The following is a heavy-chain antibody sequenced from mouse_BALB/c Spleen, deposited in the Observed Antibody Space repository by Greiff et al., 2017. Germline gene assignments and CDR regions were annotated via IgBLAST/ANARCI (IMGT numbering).Heavy chain of an antibody. CDR1: GFTFSDFY. CDR2: SRNKANDYTT. D-gene: IGHD2-2*01. V-gene: IGHV7-1*02. J-gene: IGHJ4*01. CDR3: ARDAGYDHYYAMDY. Sequence: EVNVVESGGGLVQPGGSLRLSCATSGFTFSDFYMEWVRQPPGKRLEWIAASRNKANDYTTEYSASVKGRFIVSRDTSQSILYLQMNALRAEDTAIYYCARDAGYDHYYAMDYWGQGTSVTVSS.